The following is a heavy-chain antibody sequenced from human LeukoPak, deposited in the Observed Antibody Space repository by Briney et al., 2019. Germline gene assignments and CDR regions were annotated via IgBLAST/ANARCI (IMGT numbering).Heavy chain of an antibody. CDR3: ARGVNYVAVDY. D-gene: IGHD1-7*01. CDR1: GFTVSNNY. Sequence: QPGGSLRLSCAASGFTVSNNYMSWVRQAPGKGLEWVSIIYSGGRTYYADSVKGRFTISRDNSKNTLYLQMNSLRVEDTAVYYCARGVNYVAVDYWGRGTLVTVSS. J-gene: IGHJ4*02. V-gene: IGHV3-66*01. CDR2: IYSGGRT.